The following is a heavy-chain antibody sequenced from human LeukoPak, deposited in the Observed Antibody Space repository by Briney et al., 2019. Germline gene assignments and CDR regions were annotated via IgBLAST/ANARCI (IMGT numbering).Heavy chain of an antibody. CDR1: GFTFSSYS. J-gene: IGHJ4*02. V-gene: IGHV3-21*01. CDR2: ISSSSSYI. D-gene: IGHD6-13*01. CDR3: ARDTLVAAAGFDY. Sequence: GGSLRLSCAASGFTFSSYSMNWVRQAPGKGLEWVSSISSSSSYIYYADSVKGRFTISRDNAKNSLYLQVNSLRAEDTAVYYCARDTLVAAAGFDYWGQGTLVTVSS.